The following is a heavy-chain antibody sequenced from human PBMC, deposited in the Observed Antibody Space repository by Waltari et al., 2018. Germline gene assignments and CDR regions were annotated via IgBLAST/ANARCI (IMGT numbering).Heavy chain of an antibody. J-gene: IGHJ4*02. CDR3: ARERGEAGTVTDDY. V-gene: IGHV1-69*08. D-gene: IGHD4-17*01. CDR2: IIPILGIA. CDR1: GGTFSSYT. Sequence: QVQLVQSGAEVKKPGSSVKVSCKASGGTFSSYTISWVRQAPGQGLEWMGRIIPILGIANYAQKFQGRVTITADKSTSTAYMELSSLRSEDMAVYYCARERGEAGTVTDDYWGQGTLVTVSS.